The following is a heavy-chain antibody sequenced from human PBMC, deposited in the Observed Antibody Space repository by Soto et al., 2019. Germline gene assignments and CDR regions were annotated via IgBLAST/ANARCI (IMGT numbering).Heavy chain of an antibody. Sequence: LCGGSISSGGYSWSWIRQPPGKGLECIGYIYHSGSTYYNPSLKSRVTISVDRSKNQLSLKLSSVTAADTAVYYCARGTTTVTTFDYWGQGTLGTVSS. CDR1: GGSISSGGYS. V-gene: IGHV4-30-2*01. D-gene: IGHD4-17*01. J-gene: IGHJ4*02. CDR3: ARGTTTVTTFDY. CDR2: IYHSGST.